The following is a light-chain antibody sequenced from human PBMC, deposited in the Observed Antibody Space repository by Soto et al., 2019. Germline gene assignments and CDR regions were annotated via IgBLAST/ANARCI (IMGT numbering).Light chain of an antibody. Sequence: DIVLTQSPLSLPVTPGAPASISCRSSQSLLDINGNTYLDWYLQKPRQSPQLLIYLASNRASGDPHRFSGCGSGTEFTLKISRVEAEDVGVYYCMQGLRIPKTFRQGTQVQIK. J-gene: IGKJ1*01. CDR1: QSLLDINGNTY. CDR3: MQGLRIPKT. CDR2: LAS. V-gene: IGKV2-28*01.